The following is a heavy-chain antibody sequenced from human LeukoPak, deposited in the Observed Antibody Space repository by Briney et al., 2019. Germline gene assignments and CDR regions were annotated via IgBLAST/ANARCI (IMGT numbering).Heavy chain of an antibody. J-gene: IGHJ4*02. D-gene: IGHD5-12*01. CDR1: GFTFSNAW. V-gene: IGHV3-15*07. CDR2: IKSKTYGGTT. Sequence: GGSLRLSCAASGFTFSNAWMNWVRQAPGKGLEWVGRIKSKTYGGTTDYAAPVKGRFTISRDDSKSTLYLQMNSLKTEDTAVYYCTTDWGYNKELAFGYWGQGTLVTVSS. CDR3: TTDWGYNKELAFGY.